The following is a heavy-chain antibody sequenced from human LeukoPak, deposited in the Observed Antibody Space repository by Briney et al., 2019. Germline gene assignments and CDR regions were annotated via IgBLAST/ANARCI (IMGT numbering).Heavy chain of an antibody. J-gene: IGHJ5*02. V-gene: IGHV4-38-2*02. CDR3: AREGTMVRGVIITNWFDP. Sequence: SETLSLTCTVSGYSISSGYYWGWIRQPPGKGLEWIGSIYHSGSTYYNPSLKSRVTISVDTSKNQFSLKLSSVTAADTAVYYCAREGTMVRGVIITNWFDPWGQGTLVTVSS. D-gene: IGHD3-10*01. CDR2: IYHSGST. CDR1: GYSISSGYY.